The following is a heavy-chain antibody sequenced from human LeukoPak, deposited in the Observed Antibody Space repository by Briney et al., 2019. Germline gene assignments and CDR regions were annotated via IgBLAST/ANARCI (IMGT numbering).Heavy chain of an antibody. D-gene: IGHD3-22*01. CDR2: ISYDGSNK. CDR1: GLTFSSYA. CDR3: ASSYYDSSGYFYHY. Sequence: GGSLRLSCAASGLTFSSYAMHWVRQAPGKGLEWVAVISYDGSNKYYADSVKGRFTISRDNSKNTLYLQMNSLRAEDTAVYYCASSYYDSSGYFYHYWGQGTLVTVSS. J-gene: IGHJ4*02. V-gene: IGHV3-30*04.